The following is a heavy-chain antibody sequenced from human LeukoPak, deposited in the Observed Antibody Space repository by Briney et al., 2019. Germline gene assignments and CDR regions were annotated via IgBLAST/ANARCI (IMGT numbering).Heavy chain of an antibody. CDR3: ARNAHMDAFDI. V-gene: IGHV4-59*08. CDR2: IYYSGST. J-gene: IGHJ3*02. Sequence: SETLSLTCIVSGVSISNYYWSWIRQPPGKGLEWIGYIYYSGSTYYNPSLKSRVTISVDTSKNQFSLKLSSVTAADTAVYYCARNAHMDAFDIWGQGTMVTVSS. CDR1: GVSISNYY. D-gene: IGHD1-1*01.